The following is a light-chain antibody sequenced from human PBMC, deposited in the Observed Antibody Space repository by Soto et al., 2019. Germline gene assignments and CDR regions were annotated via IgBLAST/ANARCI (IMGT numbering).Light chain of an antibody. CDR3: QQYNNWPRT. CDR2: GAS. Sequence: EIVLTQSPGTLSLSPGERATLSCRASQTVIHNYLAWHQQKPGQTPRLLVYGASNRATGIPARFSGSGSGTEFTLTISSLQSEDFAVYYCQQYNNWPRTFGQGTKVDIK. V-gene: IGKV3D-15*01. J-gene: IGKJ1*01. CDR1: QTVIHN.